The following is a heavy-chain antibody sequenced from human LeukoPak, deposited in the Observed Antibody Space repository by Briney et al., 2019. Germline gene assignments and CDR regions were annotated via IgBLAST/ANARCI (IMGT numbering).Heavy chain of an antibody. CDR1: GFTFSSYS. V-gene: IGHV3-21*04. CDR3: AKALEQETVIALDS. Sequence: GSLRLSCAASGFTFSSYSMNWVRQAPGKGLEWVSSISSSSSYIYYADSVKGRFTISRDNSKNTLYLQMNSLRAEDTSIYFCAKALEQETVIALDSWGQGTLVTVSS. D-gene: IGHD6-13*01. J-gene: IGHJ4*02. CDR2: ISSSSSYI.